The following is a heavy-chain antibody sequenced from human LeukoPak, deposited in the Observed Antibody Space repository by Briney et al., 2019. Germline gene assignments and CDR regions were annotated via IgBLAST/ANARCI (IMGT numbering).Heavy chain of an antibody. CDR3: ARERGYSYVYFDY. D-gene: IGHD5-18*01. CDR1: GYTFTSYA. Sequence: GASVEVSCKASGYTFTSYAMHWVRQAPGQRLEWMGWINAGNGNTKYSQKFQGRVTITRDTSASTAYMELSSLRSEDTAVYYCARERGYSYVYFDYWGQGTLVTVSS. J-gene: IGHJ4*02. CDR2: INAGNGNT. V-gene: IGHV1-3*01.